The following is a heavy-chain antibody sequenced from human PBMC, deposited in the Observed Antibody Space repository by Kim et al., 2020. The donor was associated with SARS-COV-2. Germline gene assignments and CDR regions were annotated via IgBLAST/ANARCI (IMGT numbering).Heavy chain of an antibody. J-gene: IGHJ4*02. Sequence: STSCADSVKGRVTISRDNAKNTRYLQMNSLRAEDTAVYYCARDEWERGYYWGQGTLVTVSS. D-gene: IGHD1-26*01. CDR3: ARDEWERGYY. CDR2: ST. V-gene: IGHV3-74*01.